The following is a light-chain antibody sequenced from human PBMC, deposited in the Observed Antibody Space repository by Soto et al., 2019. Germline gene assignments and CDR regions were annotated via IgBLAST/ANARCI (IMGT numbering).Light chain of an antibody. J-gene: IGLJ1*01. CDR1: SSDVGGYNF. CDR2: DVT. V-gene: IGLV2-14*01. CDR3: SSYTSISIYV. Sequence: QLVLTQPASVSGSPGQSITISCTGTSSDVGGYNFVSWYQQHPDKAPKLMIYDVTNRPSGVSNRFSGSKSGNTASLTISGLQGEDEADYYCSSYTSISIYVFGTGTKLTVL.